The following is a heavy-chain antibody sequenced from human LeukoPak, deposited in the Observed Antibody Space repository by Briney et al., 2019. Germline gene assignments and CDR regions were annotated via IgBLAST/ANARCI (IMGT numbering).Heavy chain of an antibody. Sequence: ADSVKGRFTISRDNSKNTLYLQMNSLRAEDTAVYYCARDRYGVYGYMDVWGKGTTVTVSS. V-gene: IGHV3-30*01. J-gene: IGHJ6*03. CDR3: ARDRYGVYGYMDV. D-gene: IGHD4-17*01.